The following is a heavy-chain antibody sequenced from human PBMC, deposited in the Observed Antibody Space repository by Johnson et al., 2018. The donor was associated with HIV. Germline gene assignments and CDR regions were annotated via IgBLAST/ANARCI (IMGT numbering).Heavy chain of an antibody. D-gene: IGHD3-10*01. CDR3: AGGYGSGSGDAFDI. CDR1: GFTFSSYG. Sequence: QVQLVESGGGVVQPGRSMRLSCVASGFTFSSYGMHWVRQAPGKGLEWVSFIRYDGSDKHYADSVKGRFTISRDNSKNTLYLQMNSLRAEDTAVYYCAGGYGSGSGDAFDIWGQGTMVTVSS. J-gene: IGHJ3*02. V-gene: IGHV3-33*08. CDR2: IRYDGSDK.